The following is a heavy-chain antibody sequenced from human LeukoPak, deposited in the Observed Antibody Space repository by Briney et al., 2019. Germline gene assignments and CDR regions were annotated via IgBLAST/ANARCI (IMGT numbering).Heavy chain of an antibody. CDR1: GGTFSSYA. D-gene: IGHD6-19*01. Sequence: ASVKVSCKASGGTFSSYALSWVRQAPGQGLEWMGRIIPIVGRANYAQKFQGRVTITADKSTSTAYMELSSLRSEDTAVYYCARDLRGSSGWNYYYYYGMDVWGQGTTVTVSS. V-gene: IGHV1-69*04. CDR3: ARDLRGSSGWNYYYYYGMDV. CDR2: IIPIVGRA. J-gene: IGHJ6*02.